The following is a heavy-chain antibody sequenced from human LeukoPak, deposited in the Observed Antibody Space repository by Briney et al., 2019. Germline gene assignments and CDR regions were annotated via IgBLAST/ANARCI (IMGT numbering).Heavy chain of an antibody. CDR2: INPNSGGT. CDR1: GYTLTELT. V-gene: IGHV1-2*02. D-gene: IGHD3-9*01. Sequence: ASVKVSCKVSGYTLTELTMHWVRQAPGQGLEWMGWINPNSGGTNYAQKFQGRVTMTRDTSISTTYMELSRLRSDDTAVYYCARGFGDYDILTGYYTDFDYWGQGTLVTVSS. CDR3: ARGFGDYDILTGYYTDFDY. J-gene: IGHJ4*02.